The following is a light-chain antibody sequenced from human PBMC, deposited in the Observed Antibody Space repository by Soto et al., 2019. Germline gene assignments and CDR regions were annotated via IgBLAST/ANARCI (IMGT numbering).Light chain of an antibody. CDR3: QQYNSYPRT. CDR2: KAS. J-gene: IGKJ1*01. V-gene: IGKV1-5*03. CDR1: ESISGW. Sequence: DIQMTQSPSTLSASVGDRVTITCRASESISGWLAWYQQKPGKAPKLVIFKASTLESGVTSRFSGSGSGTEFTLSISSLQPDDFATYYRQQYNSYPRTFGQGTKVEIK.